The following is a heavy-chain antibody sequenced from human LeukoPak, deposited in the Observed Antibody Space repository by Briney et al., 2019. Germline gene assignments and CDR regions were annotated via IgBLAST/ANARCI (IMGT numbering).Heavy chain of an antibody. V-gene: IGHV3-7*03. Sequence: GGSLRLSCAASGFTFGSCWMNWVRQTPGKGLEWVANINQDGSQKFYVDSVKGRFTISRDNANNSLYLQMNSLRAEDTAVYYCARDYELNYWGQGTLVTVSS. D-gene: IGHD3-16*01. CDR2: INQDGSQK. J-gene: IGHJ4*02. CDR1: GFTFGSCW. CDR3: ARDYELNY.